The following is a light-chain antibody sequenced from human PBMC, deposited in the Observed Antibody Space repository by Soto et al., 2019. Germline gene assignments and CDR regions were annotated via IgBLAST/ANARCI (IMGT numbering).Light chain of an antibody. Sequence: QSVLTQPPSVSGAPGKRVTISCTGSSSNIGAGYDVHWYQQLPGTAPKLLIYVNSNRPSGVPDRFSGSKSGTSASLAITGLQAEDEADYYCQSYDNSLSGYVFGTGTKLTVL. V-gene: IGLV1-40*01. CDR2: VNS. CDR1: SSNIGAGYD. CDR3: QSYDNSLSGYV. J-gene: IGLJ1*01.